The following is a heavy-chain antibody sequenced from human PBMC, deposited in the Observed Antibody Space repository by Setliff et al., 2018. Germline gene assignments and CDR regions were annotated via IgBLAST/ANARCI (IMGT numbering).Heavy chain of an antibody. CDR2: IIPLFGTT. CDR1: GGNFNNYA. J-gene: IGHJ4*02. V-gene: IGHV1-69*13. Sequence: SVKVSCKASGGNFNNYAINWVRQAPGQGLEWVGRIIPLFGTTNFAQEFQGRVTITADESTETTYMDLTSLRSEDTAVYYCARAGMASINRKGVFEYWGQGTLVTVSS. D-gene: IGHD3-10*01. CDR3: ARAGMASINRKGVFEY.